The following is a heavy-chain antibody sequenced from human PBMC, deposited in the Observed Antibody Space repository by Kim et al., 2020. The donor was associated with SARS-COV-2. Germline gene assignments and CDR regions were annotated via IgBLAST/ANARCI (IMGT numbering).Heavy chain of an antibody. J-gene: IGHJ6*02. D-gene: IGHD3-16*01. CDR3: ARGLKKGPGYYYYGMDV. CDR1: GGSISSYY. CDR2: IYYSGST. Sequence: SETLSLTCTVSGGSISSYYWSWIRQPPGKGLEWIGYIYYSGSTNYNPSLKSRVTISVDTSKNQFSLKLSSVTAADTAVYYCARGLKKGPGYYYYGMDVWGQGTTVTVSS. V-gene: IGHV4-59*01.